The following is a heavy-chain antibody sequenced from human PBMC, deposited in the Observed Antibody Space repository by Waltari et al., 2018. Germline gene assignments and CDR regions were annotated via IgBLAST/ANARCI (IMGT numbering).Heavy chain of an antibody. Sequence: QVQLVQSGPEVKQPGASVKVSCEASGCIFTDYDINWVRQAPGQGFEWMGWMNPNSGNTGYAQKFQGRVTMTMNTPTSRAYIELRDLRSDDTAVYYCTRRREFFGPDYWGQGSLVTVSA. J-gene: IGHJ4*02. CDR1: GCIFTDYD. CDR2: MNPNSGNT. D-gene: IGHD3-3*01. CDR3: TRRREFFGPDY. V-gene: IGHV1-8*01.